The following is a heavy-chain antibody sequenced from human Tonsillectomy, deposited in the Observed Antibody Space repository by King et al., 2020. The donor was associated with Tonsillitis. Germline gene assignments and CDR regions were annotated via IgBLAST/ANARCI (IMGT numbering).Heavy chain of an antibody. V-gene: IGHV3-30-3*01. Sequence: VQLVESGGGVVQPGRSLRLSCAASGFIFSNYTMHWVRQTPGKGLEWVAVISSDGSNKYYANSVKGRFTISRDNSKKTLYLRMNRLRAEDTAVYYCATLLVDSGSYYNNWFDPWGQGTLVTVSS. CDR1: GFIFSNYT. CDR3: ATLLVDSGSYYNNWFDP. J-gene: IGHJ5*02. CDR2: ISSDGSNK. D-gene: IGHD3-10*01.